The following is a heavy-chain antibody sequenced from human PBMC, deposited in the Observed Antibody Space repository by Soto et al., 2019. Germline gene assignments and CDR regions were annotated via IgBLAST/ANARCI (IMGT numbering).Heavy chain of an antibody. CDR2: ISSSSSYI. CDR1: GFTFSSYS. J-gene: IGHJ4*02. CDR3: ASAGVGYSSGWYTD. D-gene: IGHD6-19*01. Sequence: PEGSLRLSCAASGFTFSSYSMNWVRQAPGKGLEWVSSISSSSSYIYYADSVKGRFTISRDNAKNSLYLQMNSLRAEDTAVYYCASAGVGYSSGWYTDWGQGTLVTVSS. V-gene: IGHV3-21*01.